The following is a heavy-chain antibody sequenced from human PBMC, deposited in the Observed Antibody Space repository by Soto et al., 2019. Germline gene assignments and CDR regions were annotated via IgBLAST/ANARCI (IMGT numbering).Heavy chain of an antibody. CDR1: GFTFSSYL. Sequence: PWGSLRLFCAASGFTFSSYLMSWVRQAPGKGLEWVANIKQDGSEKYYVDSVKGRFTISRDNAKNSLYLQMNSLRAEDTAVYYCARDPNIVLVPAALRSYYYYYGMDVWGQGTTVTVS. D-gene: IGHD2-2*01. CDR3: ARDPNIVLVPAALRSYYYYYGMDV. CDR2: IKQDGSEK. J-gene: IGHJ6*02. V-gene: IGHV3-7*01.